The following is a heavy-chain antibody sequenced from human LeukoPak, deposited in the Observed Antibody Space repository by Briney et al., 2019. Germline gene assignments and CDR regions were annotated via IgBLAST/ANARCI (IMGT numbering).Heavy chain of an antibody. V-gene: IGHV3-48*03. CDR3: AELGITMIGGV. D-gene: IGHD3-10*02. Sequence: GGSLRLSCAASGFTFSSYEMNWVRQAPGKGLEWVSYISSSGSTIYYADSVKGRLTISRDYAKNSLYLQMNSLRAEDTAVYYCAELGITMIGGVRGKGTTVTISS. CDR2: ISSSGSTI. J-gene: IGHJ6*04. CDR1: GFTFSSYE.